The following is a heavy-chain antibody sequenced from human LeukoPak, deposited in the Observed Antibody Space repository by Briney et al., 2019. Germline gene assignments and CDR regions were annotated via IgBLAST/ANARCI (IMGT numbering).Heavy chain of an antibody. D-gene: IGHD2-15*01. CDR1: GYTFTNYW. Sequence: GESLKISCKGSGYTFTNYWISWVRQMPGKGLEWMGTIDPRDSYTNYSPSFQGHVTFSADKSISTAYLQWSSLKASDTAMYYCRRRGICSGGSCYYWFDRWGRGTLVTVSS. J-gene: IGHJ5*02. CDR3: RRRGICSGGSCYYWFDR. CDR2: IDPRDSYT. V-gene: IGHV5-10-1*01.